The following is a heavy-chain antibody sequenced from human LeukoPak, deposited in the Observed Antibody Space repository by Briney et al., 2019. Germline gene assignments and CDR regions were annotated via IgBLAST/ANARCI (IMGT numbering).Heavy chain of an antibody. D-gene: IGHD2-2*01. Sequence: ASVKVSCKASGGTFSSYAISWVRQAPGQGLEWMGGIIPIFGTANYAQKFQGRVTITADESTSTAYMELSSLRSEDTAVYYCARGASQEEYQLPSYYYYYMDVWGKGTTVTVSS. J-gene: IGHJ6*03. CDR2: IIPIFGTA. V-gene: IGHV1-69*13. CDR3: ARGASQEEYQLPSYYYYYMDV. CDR1: GGTFSSYA.